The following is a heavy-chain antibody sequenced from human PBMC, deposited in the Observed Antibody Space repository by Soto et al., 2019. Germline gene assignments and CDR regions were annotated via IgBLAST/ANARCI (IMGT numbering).Heavy chain of an antibody. Sequence: GGKLRLASAASEIARSRYAMDWARHDTGKEMEYGFDISSNGIDTYYANSVQGRVTISIDNSKNTVYFQMESRRPEYMAAYYSAGGARPDFYYMDVCGKGTTVTVSS. D-gene: IGHD6-6*01. CDR2: ISSNGIDT. CDR3: AGGARPDFYYMDV. CDR1: EIARSRYA. J-gene: IGHJ6*03. V-gene: IGHV3-64*01.